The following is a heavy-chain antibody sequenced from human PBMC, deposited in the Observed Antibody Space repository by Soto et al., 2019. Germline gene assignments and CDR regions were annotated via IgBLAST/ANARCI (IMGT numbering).Heavy chain of an antibody. CDR1: GGTFSSYT. CDR2: IIPILGIA. Sequence: QVQLVQSGAEVTKPGSSVKVSCKASGGTFSSYTISWVRQAPGQGLEWMGRIIPILGIANYAQKFQGRVTITADKSTSTAYMELSSLRSEDTAVYYCASSITMVRGALGFDPWGQGTLVTVSS. J-gene: IGHJ5*02. CDR3: ASSITMVRGALGFDP. V-gene: IGHV1-69*02. D-gene: IGHD3-10*01.